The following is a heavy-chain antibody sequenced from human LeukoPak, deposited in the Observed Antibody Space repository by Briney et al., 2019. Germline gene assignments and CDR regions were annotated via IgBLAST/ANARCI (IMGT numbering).Heavy chain of an antibody. CDR3: ARVDDSSGYSYYFDY. CDR2: ISAYNGNT. CDR1: GYTFTCYG. Sequence: ASVKVSCKASGYTFTCYGISWVRQAPGQGLEWMGWISAYNGNTNYAQKLQGRVTMTTDTSTSTAYMELRSLRSDDTAVYYCARVDDSSGYSYYFDYWGQGTLVTVSS. J-gene: IGHJ4*02. D-gene: IGHD3-22*01. V-gene: IGHV1-18*01.